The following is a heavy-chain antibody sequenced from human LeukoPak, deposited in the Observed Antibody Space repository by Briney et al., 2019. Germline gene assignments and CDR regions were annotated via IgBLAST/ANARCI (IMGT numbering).Heavy chain of an antibody. CDR1: GFTFSSYS. V-gene: IGHV3-21*01. J-gene: IGHJ6*02. Sequence: GGSLRLSCAASGFTFSSYSMNWVRQAPGKGLEWVSSISSSSSYIYYADSVKGRFTISRDNAKNSLYLQMNSLRAEDTAVYYCAREIRPVVPAAPYYYYGMDVWGQGTTVTVSS. CDR2: ISSSSSYI. D-gene: IGHD2-2*01. CDR3: AREIRPVVPAAPYYYYGMDV.